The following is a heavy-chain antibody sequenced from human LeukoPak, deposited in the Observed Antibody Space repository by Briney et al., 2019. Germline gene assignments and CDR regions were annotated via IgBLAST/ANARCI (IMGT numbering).Heavy chain of an antibody. CDR2: IYYSGST. V-gene: IGHV4-61*08. J-gene: IGHJ2*01. Sequence: PSETLSLTCAVSGGSISSGGYSWSWIRQPPGKGLEWIGYIYYSGSTNYNPSLKSRVTRSVDTSKNQFSLKLSSVTAADTAVYYCACGYSYGYWYFDLWGRGTLVTVSS. D-gene: IGHD5-18*01. CDR1: GGSISSGGYS. CDR3: ACGYSYGYWYFDL.